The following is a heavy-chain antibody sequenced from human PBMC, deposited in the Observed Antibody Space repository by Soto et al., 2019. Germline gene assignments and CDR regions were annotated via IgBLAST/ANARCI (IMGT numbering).Heavy chain of an antibody. J-gene: IGHJ1*01. V-gene: IGHV1-18*01. Sequence: SSVKVSCKTSGYTFSTSGISWVRQAPGQGLEWVGWIRPDNGNTKSAQRLQGRVTLTTDTSASTAYMELRSLTSDDTAMYYCARDTESNRYNDWGQGNLVTVSS. D-gene: IGHD1-20*01. CDR2: IRPDNGNT. CDR1: GYTFSTSG. CDR3: ARDTESNRYND.